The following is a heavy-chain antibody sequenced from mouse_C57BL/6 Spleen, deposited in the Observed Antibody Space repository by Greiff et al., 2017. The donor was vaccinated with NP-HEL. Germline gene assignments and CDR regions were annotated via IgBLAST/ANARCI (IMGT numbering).Heavy chain of an antibody. J-gene: IGHJ3*01. CDR2: ISYDGSN. V-gene: IGHV3-6*01. CDR1: GYSITSGYY. D-gene: IGHD2-3*01. CDR3: ASPDGYYGAWFAY. Sequence: EVQLQQSGPGLVKPSQSLSLTCSVTGYSITSGYYWNWIRQFPGNKLEWMGYISYDGSNNYNPSLKNRISITRDTSKNQFFLKLNSVTTEDTATYYCASPDGYYGAWFAYWGQGTLVTVSA.